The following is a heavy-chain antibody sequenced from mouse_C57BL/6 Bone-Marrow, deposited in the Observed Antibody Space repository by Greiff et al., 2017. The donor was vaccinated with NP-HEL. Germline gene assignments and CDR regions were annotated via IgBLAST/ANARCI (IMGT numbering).Heavy chain of an antibody. CDR1: GYTFTSYW. J-gene: IGHJ3*01. CDR2: IDPSDSYT. V-gene: IGHV1-59*01. Sequence: VQLQQSGAELVRPGTSVKLSCKASGYTFTSYWMHWVKQRPGQGLEWIGVIDPSDSYTNYNQKFKGKATLTVDTSSSTAYMQLSSLTSEDSAVYYCARDWGFAYWGQGTLVTVSA. CDR3: ARDWGFAY.